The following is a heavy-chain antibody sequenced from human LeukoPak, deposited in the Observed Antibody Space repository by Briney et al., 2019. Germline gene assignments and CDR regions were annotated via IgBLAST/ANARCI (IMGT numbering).Heavy chain of an antibody. Sequence: ASVKVSCKASGYTFTSYDISWVRQATGQGLEWMGWMNPNSGNTGYAQKFQGRVTMTRNTSISTAYMELSSLRSEDTAVYYCARGTRIAVAGILGYYYYYYYMDVWGKGTTVTISS. CDR1: GYTFTSYD. V-gene: IGHV1-8*01. D-gene: IGHD6-19*01. J-gene: IGHJ6*03. CDR2: MNPNSGNT. CDR3: ARGTRIAVAGILGYYYYYYYMDV.